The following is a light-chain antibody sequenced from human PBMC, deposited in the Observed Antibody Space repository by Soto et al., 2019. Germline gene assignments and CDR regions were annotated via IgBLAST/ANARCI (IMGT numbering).Light chain of an antibody. CDR2: GAS. V-gene: IGKV3-20*01. CDR1: QRVSSSY. CDR3: QQYGSSLLT. J-gene: IGKJ4*01. Sequence: EIVLTQSPGTLSLSPGERATLSCRASQRVSSSYLAWYQQKPGQAPRLLIYGASSRATGSPDRFSGSGSGTDFTLTISRLEPEDFAVYYCQQYGSSLLTFGGGTKVEIK.